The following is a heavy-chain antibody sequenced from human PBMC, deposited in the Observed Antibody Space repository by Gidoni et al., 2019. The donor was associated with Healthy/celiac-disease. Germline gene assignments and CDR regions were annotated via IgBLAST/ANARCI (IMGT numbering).Heavy chain of an antibody. CDR1: GFTFSTHD. CDR3: AKDLGVKFIGSFYYYYGMDV. CDR2: ISGSGGST. J-gene: IGHJ6*02. Sequence: GQLLESGGGLVQPGGSLSLSCSASGFTFSTHDMGWVRQAPGKGLEWFSAISGSGGSTYYADSVKGRFTISRDNSKNTLYLQMNSLRAEDTAVYYCAKDLGVKFIGSFYYYYGMDVWGQGTTVTVSS. D-gene: IGHD3-10*01. V-gene: IGHV3-23*01.